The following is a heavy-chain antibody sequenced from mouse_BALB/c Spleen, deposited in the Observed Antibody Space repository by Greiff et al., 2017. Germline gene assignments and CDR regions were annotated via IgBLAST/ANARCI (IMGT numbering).Heavy chain of an antibody. Sequence: EVQRVESGGGLVQPGGSRKLSCAASGFTFSSFGMHWVRQAPEKGLEWVAYISSGSSTIYYADTVKGRFTISRDNPKNTLFLQMTSLRSEDTAMYYCARMRAQTARATFYAMDYWGQGTSVTVSS. CDR1: GFTFSSFG. V-gene: IGHV5-17*02. CDR3: ARMRAQTARATFYAMDY. CDR2: ISSGSSTI. J-gene: IGHJ4*01. D-gene: IGHD3-2*01.